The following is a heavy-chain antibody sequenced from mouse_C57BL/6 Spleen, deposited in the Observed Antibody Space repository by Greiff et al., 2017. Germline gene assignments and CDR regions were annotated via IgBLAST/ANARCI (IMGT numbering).Heavy chain of an antibody. V-gene: IGHV2-2*01. CDR1: GFSLTSYG. CDR2: IWSGGST. Sequence: VQLQQSGPGLVQPSQSLSITCTVSGFSLTSYGVHWVRQSPGKGLEWLGVIWSGGSTDYNAAFISRLIISKDNSKSQVFFKMNNLQADDTAIYYCASYDCYYVGYAMDYWGQGTSVTVSS. CDR3: ASYDCYYVGYAMDY. J-gene: IGHJ4*01. D-gene: IGHD2-3*01.